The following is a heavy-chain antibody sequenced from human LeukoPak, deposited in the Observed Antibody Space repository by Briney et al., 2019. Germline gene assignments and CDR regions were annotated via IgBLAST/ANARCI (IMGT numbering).Heavy chain of an antibody. V-gene: IGHV1-46*01. CDR1: GYTFTSYY. Sequence: ASVKVSCKASGYTFTSYYMHWVRQAPGQGLEWMGIINPSGGSTSYAQKFQGRVTMTRDMSTSTVYMELSRLRSEDTAVYYCARENPPAVVGDTTGYDYWGQGTLVTVSS. D-gene: IGHD1-26*01. CDR3: ARENPPAVVGDTTGYDY. J-gene: IGHJ4*02. CDR2: INPSGGST.